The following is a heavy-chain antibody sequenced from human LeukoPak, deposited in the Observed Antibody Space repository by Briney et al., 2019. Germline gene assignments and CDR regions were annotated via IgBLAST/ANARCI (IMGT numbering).Heavy chain of an antibody. CDR1: GGSFSGYY. CDR3: ARVGGGYSGSYYWDYYYYYMDV. Sequence: SETLSLTCAVYGGSFSGYYWSWIRQPPGKGLEWIGEINHSGSTNYNPSPKSRVTISVDTSKNQFSLKLSSVTAADTAVYYCARVGGGYSGSYYWDYYYYYMDVWGKGTTVTVSS. V-gene: IGHV4-34*01. CDR2: INHSGST. D-gene: IGHD1-26*01. J-gene: IGHJ6*03.